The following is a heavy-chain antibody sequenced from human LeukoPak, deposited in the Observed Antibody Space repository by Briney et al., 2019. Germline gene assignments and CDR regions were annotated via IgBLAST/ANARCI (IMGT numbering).Heavy chain of an antibody. CDR2: IYYSGST. Sequence: SETLSLTCTVSGGSISSYYWSWIRQPPGKGLEWIGYIYYSGSTNYNPSLKSRVTISVKTSKNQFSLKLRTVTAADTAVYYCARVTGYTIEDYFDYWGQGTLVTVSS. CDR3: ARVTGYTIEDYFDY. J-gene: IGHJ4*02. D-gene: IGHD3-9*01. V-gene: IGHV4-59*01. CDR1: GGSISSYY.